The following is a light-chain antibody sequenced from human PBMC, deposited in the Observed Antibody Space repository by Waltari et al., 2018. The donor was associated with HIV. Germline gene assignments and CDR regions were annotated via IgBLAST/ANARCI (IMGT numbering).Light chain of an antibody. Sequence: QSVVTQPPSASGTPGQRVTIACSGSSSTIGSNYVFWYQQLPGTDPRFLIYRDNHVPSGLPERFADSQAGTSASLAISGHRSEDEGDYFCATWDDSLSGVVFGGGTKLNVL. J-gene: IGLJ2*01. CDR2: RDN. CDR1: SSTIGSNY. V-gene: IGLV1-47*01. CDR3: ATWDDSLSGVV.